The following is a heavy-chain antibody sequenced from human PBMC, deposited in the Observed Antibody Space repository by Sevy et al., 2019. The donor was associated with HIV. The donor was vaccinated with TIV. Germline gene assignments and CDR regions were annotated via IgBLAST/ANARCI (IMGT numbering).Heavy chain of an antibody. V-gene: IGHV1-69*13. CDR3: ARSISWYASFDS. CDR2: IIPMFETA. D-gene: IGHD6-13*01. CDR1: GRTFRNYA. Sequence: ASVKVFCKASGRTFRNYALSWVRQAPGQGLEWMGGIIPMFETANYVQKFQGRVTITADESTNTAYMELSSLRSEDTAIYYCARSISWYASFDSWGQGTLVTVSS. J-gene: IGHJ4*02.